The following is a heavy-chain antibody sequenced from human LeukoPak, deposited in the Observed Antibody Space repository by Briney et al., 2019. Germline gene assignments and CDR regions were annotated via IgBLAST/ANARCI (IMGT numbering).Heavy chain of an antibody. D-gene: IGHD6-19*01. CDR1: GFTFSTFA. CDR2: ISGSGVNT. CDR3: ASLSGAVAGRDPFDY. V-gene: IGHV3-23*01. Sequence: GGSLRLSCAASGFTFSTFAMIWVRQPPGKGLEWVSAISGSGVNTYYADSVKGRFTISRDNAKNSLYLQMNSLRAEDTAVYYCASLSGAVAGRDPFDYWGQGTLVTVSS. J-gene: IGHJ4*02.